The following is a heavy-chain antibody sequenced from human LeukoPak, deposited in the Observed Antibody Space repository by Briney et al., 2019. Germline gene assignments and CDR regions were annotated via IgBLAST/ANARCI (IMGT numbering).Heavy chain of an antibody. D-gene: IGHD3-3*01. V-gene: IGHV4-39*01. CDR3: ARSTRFRWSGYSFDY. Sequence: SETLSLTCTVSGGSISSSSYYWGWIRQPPGKGLEWIGSNYYSGSTYYNPSLKSRVAISVDTSKNQFSLKLSSVTAADTAVYYCARSTRFRWSGYSFDYWGQGTLVTVSS. CDR2: NYYSGST. CDR1: GGSISSSSYY. J-gene: IGHJ4*02.